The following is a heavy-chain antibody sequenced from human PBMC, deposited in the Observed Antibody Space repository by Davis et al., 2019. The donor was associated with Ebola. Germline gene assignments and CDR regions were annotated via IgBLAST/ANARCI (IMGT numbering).Heavy chain of an antibody. J-gene: IGHJ4*02. CDR1: GFTFSSYS. Sequence: GGSLRLSCAASGFTFSSYSMNWVRQAPGKGLEWVSYISSSGSTIYYADSVKGRFTISRDNAKNSLHLQMNSLRAEDTAVYYCAREEGLVLEWLFAEYWGQGTLVTVSS. V-gene: IGHV3-48*04. D-gene: IGHD3-3*01. CDR3: AREEGLVLEWLFAEY. CDR2: ISSSGSTI.